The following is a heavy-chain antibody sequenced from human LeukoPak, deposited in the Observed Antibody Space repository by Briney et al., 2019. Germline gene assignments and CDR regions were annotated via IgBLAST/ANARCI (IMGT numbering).Heavy chain of an antibody. J-gene: IGHJ4*02. Sequence: SETLSLTCAVYGGSFSGYYWNWIRQPPGKGLEWIGEINHSGSTNYNPSLKSRVTISVDTSKNQCSLKLSSVTAADTAVYYCARVSGWNPLEAAHLDYWGQGTLVTVSS. D-gene: IGHD6-19*01. CDR2: INHSGST. CDR3: ARVSGWNPLEAAHLDY. V-gene: IGHV4-34*01. CDR1: GGSFSGYY.